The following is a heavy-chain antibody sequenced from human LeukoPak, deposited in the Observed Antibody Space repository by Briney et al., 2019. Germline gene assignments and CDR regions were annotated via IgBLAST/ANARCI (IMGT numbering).Heavy chain of an antibody. CDR3: TTDTYYYGSGSYYNDS. Sequence: GGSLRLSCAASGFTFCNAWMSWVRQAPGKGLEWVGRIKSKTDGGTTDYAAPVKGRFTISRDDSKNTLYLQMNSLKTEDTAVYYCTTDTYYYGSGSYYNDSWGQGTLVTVSS. J-gene: IGHJ5*02. CDR1: GFTFCNAW. CDR2: IKSKTDGGTT. D-gene: IGHD3-10*01. V-gene: IGHV3-15*01.